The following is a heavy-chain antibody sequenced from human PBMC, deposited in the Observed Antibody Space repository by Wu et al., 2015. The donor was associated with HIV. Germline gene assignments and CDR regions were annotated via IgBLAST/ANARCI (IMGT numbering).Heavy chain of an antibody. J-gene: IGHJ3*02. V-gene: IGHV1-69*05. CDR1: GGTFSSYA. CDR3: ASLLHRGWEPALGGAFDI. Sequence: QVQLVQSGAEVKKPGSSVKVSCKASGGTFSSYAISWVRQAPGQGLEWMGGIIPIFGTANYAQKFQGRVTITTDESTSTAYMELSSLRSEDTAVYYCASLLHRGWEPALGGAFDIWGQGTMVTVSS. D-gene: IGHD1-26*01. CDR2: IIPIFGTA.